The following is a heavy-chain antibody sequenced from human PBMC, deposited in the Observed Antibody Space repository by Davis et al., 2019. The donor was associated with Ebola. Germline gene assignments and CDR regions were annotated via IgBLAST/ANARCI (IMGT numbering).Heavy chain of an antibody. CDR1: GFTFSTYT. Sequence: GGSLRLSCAASGFTFSTYTMTWVRQAPGKGLEWVSSISISSAFIYYADSVKGRFTISRDNSKKTMYLQMNSLRGEDTAVYYCARSGLSFGVVKYHYGMDAWGKGTTVTVSS. V-gene: IGHV3-21*04. D-gene: IGHD3-3*01. CDR3: ARSGLSFGVVKYHYGMDA. CDR2: ISISSAFI. J-gene: IGHJ6*04.